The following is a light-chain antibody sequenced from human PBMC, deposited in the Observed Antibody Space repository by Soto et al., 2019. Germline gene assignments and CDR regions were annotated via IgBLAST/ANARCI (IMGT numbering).Light chain of an antibody. V-gene: IGKV1-5*01. Sequence: DIQMTQSPSTLSASIGDNVTITCRASQGISGWLAWYQQKPGKAPRLLIHSASTLHRGVPSRFSGSGSGIEFSLTITSLQPDDFGTFYCQQYNTWTFGQGTKLEIK. CDR1: QGISGW. CDR2: SAS. J-gene: IGKJ2*01. CDR3: QQYNTWT.